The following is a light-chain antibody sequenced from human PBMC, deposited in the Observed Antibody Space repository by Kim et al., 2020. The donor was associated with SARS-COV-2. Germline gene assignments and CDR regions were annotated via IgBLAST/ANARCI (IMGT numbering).Light chain of an antibody. CDR3: QQFDTLPLT. CDR2: DAS. Sequence: DIQMTQSPSSLSASVGDRVTITCRASHDINIFLNWFQQKPGEAPKLLISDASSLETGLPSRFSGSGSGTYFTFTISSLQPGDVATYYCQQFDTLPLTFGGGNKVEIK. J-gene: IGKJ4*01. CDR1: HDINIF. V-gene: IGKV1-33*01.